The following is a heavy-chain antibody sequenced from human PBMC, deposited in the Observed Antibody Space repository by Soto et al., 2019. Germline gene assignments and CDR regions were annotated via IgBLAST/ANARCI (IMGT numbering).Heavy chain of an antibody. D-gene: IGHD2-15*01. V-gene: IGHV3-30-3*01. CDR2: ISYDGSNK. J-gene: IGHJ4*02. CDR1: GFTFSSYA. Sequence: LRLSCAASGFTFSSYAMHWVRQAPGKGLEWVAVISYDGSNKYYADSVKGRFTISRDNSKNTLYLQMNSLRAEDTAVYYCARGGLYCSGGSCYPGYWGQGTLVTVSS. CDR3: ARGGLYCSGGSCYPGY.